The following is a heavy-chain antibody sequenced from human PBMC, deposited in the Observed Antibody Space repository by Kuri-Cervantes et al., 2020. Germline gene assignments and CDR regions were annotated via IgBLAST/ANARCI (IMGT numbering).Heavy chain of an antibody. CDR1: GGSISSGDYY. V-gene: IGHV4-30-4*01. J-gene: IGHJ6*02. Sequence: SETLSLTCTVSGGSISSGDYYWSWIRQPPGKGLEWIGYIYYSGSTYYNPSLKSRVTISVDTSKNQFSLKLSSVTAADTAVYYCARSSGVIQYYGMGVWGQGTTVTVSS. CDR3: ARSSGVIQYYGMGV. D-gene: IGHD3-10*01. CDR2: IYYSGST.